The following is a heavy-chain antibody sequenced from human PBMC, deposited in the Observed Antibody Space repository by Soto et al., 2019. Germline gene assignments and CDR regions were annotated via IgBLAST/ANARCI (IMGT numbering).Heavy chain of an antibody. CDR2: IYNSGST. CDR3: ARVSYSSYPRYYHDGKAV. V-gene: IGHV4-31*03. Sequence: SETLSLTCTVPGGSISSGDYYWSWIRQHPGKGLEWIGHIYNSGSTYYNPSLKSRVTISVDTSKNQFSLKLNSVTAADTAVYYCARVSYSSYPRYYHDGKAVSAQRTTVTGS. CDR1: GGSISSGDYY. D-gene: IGHD6-6*01. J-gene: IGHJ6*02.